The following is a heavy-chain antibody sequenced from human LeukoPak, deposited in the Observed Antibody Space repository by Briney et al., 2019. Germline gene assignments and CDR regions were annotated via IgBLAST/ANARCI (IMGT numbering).Heavy chain of an antibody. Sequence: PSETLSLTCAVYGGSFSGYYWSWIRQPPGKGLEWIGEINHSGSTNYNPSLKSRVTISVDTSKNQFSLKLSSVTAADTAVYYCARDRNYFEALHRSYWGQGTLVTVSS. CDR3: ARDRNYFEALHRSY. CDR2: INHSGST. V-gene: IGHV4-34*01. J-gene: IGHJ4*02. CDR1: GGSFSGYY. D-gene: IGHD3-10*01.